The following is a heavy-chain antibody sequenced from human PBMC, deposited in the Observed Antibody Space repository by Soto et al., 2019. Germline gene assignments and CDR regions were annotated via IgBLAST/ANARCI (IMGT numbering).Heavy chain of an antibody. CDR2: TYYRSKWYN. J-gene: IGHJ4*02. V-gene: IGHV6-1*01. CDR1: GGSGSSNSAT. CDR3: ARERKEVAGTLNPLDY. Sequence: SQTLSVTCAISGGSGSSNSATWNWFRQSPSRGLEWLGRTYYRSKWYNDYAVSVQGRMTINPDTSKSQFSLQLNSVTPEDTAVYYCARERKEVAGTLNPLDYWGQGTLVTVSS. D-gene: IGHD6-19*01.